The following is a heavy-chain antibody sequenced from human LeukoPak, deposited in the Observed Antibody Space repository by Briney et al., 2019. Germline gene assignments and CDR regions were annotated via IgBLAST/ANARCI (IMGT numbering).Heavy chain of an antibody. V-gene: IGHV3-30-3*01. J-gene: IGHJ5*02. D-gene: IGHD5-18*01. CDR3: ARDRRGYYNWFDP. Sequence: PGGSLRLSCAASGFTFSSYAMHWVRQAPGKGLEWVAVISYDGSNKYYADSVKGRFTISRDNSKNTLYLQMNSLRAEDTAVYYCARDRRGYYNWFDPWGQGTLVTVSS. CDR1: GFTFSSYA. CDR2: ISYDGSNK.